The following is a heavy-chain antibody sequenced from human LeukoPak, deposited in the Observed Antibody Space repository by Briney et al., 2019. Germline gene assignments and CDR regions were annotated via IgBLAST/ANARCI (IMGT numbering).Heavy chain of an antibody. D-gene: IGHD3-22*01. Sequence: GGSLRLSCAASGFTVSRNYMTWVRQAPGEGREWLGFIYSGGSTYYADSVKGRFTISRNNSKNTLYLQMNSLRAEDTAVYYCARVDSSGYFNGAFDVWGKGTMVSVSS. CDR1: GFTVSRNY. J-gene: IGHJ3*01. V-gene: IGHV3-53*04. CDR3: ARVDSSGYFNGAFDV. CDR2: IYSGGST.